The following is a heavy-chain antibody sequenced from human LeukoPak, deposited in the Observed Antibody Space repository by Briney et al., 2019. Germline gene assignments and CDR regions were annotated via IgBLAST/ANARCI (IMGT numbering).Heavy chain of an antibody. CDR2: SHVSGNI. Sequence: SESLSLTRTVSDGSHGSYYWSGIREPPGKGLVWIGYSHVSGNIGQKPSLKSRATMSVDTAKNPVSLKLTSVTAAGSAVYYCARHGRHLWFGDSHDYAFDVWGQGTMVTVSS. V-gene: IGHV4-59*08. CDR3: ARHGRHLWFGDSHDYAFDV. CDR1: DGSHGSYY. D-gene: IGHD3-10*01. J-gene: IGHJ3*01.